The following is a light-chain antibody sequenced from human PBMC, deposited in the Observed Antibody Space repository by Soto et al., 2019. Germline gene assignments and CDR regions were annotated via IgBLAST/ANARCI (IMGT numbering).Light chain of an antibody. CDR2: GAA. CDR1: QSVGSN. Sequence: EIVMTQSPATLSASPGERAALSCRASQSVGSNLAWYQQKPAQAPRLLIYGAATRATAIPARSSGSGSGTGVTLTSSSVQSEDFPVYYCQQYEIWPEAFGGGTKVDIK. J-gene: IGKJ4*01. CDR3: QQYEIWPEA. V-gene: IGKV3-15*01.